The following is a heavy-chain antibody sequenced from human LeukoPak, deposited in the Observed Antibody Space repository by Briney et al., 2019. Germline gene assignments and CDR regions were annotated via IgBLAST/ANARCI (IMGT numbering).Heavy chain of an antibody. D-gene: IGHD6-6*01. CDR2: IGTADDT. CDR3: ARAAEQLVGVWAVYHYYYMDV. V-gene: IGHV3-13*04. J-gene: IGHJ6*03. CDR1: GFTFRRYD. Sequence: GGSLRLTCTASGFTFRRYDMHWVRQTPGKGLEWVSAIGTADDTYYSASVAGRFTVSRDDAENSFYLQMNSLRAEDTAVYYCARAAEQLVGVWAVYHYYYMDVWGKGTTVTVSS.